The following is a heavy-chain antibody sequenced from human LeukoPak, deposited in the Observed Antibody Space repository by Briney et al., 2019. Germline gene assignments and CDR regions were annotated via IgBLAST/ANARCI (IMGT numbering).Heavy chain of an antibody. V-gene: IGHV4-34*01. CDR3: ARLRRITAAGGYYSGMDV. CDR1: GGSFAGYY. J-gene: IGHJ6*02. Sequence: PSETLSLTCAVYGGSFAGYYWTWIRQPPGKGLGWVGEINHGGSTNYNPSLKSRVTISVDTSKNQFSLILRSVTAADTAVYYCARLRRITAAGGYYSGMDVWGQGTTVTVSS. D-gene: IGHD6-13*01. CDR2: INHGGST.